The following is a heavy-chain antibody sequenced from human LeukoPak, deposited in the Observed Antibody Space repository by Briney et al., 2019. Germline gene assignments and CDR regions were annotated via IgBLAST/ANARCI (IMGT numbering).Heavy chain of an antibody. CDR1: GGSISSYY. J-gene: IGHJ4*02. CDR3: AKFKDAYTD. CDR2: IYSSGST. Sequence: SETLSLTCTVSGGSISSYYWSWIRQPPGKGLEWIGYIYSSGSTDYNPSLKSRVTISVDTSKNQFSLKLSSVTAADTAVYYCAKFKDAYTDWGQGTLVTASS. V-gene: IGHV4-59*01. D-gene: IGHD5-24*01.